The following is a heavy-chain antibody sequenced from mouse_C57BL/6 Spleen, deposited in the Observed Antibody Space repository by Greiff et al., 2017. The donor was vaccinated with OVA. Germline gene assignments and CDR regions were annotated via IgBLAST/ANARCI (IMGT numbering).Heavy chain of an antibody. Sequence: QVQLQQSGAELVKPGASVKISCKASGYAFSSYWMNWVNQRPGKGLEWIGQIYPGDGDTNYNGKFKGKATLTADKSSSTAYMQLSSLTSEDSAVYFCARYDGSFAYWGQGTLVTVSA. D-gene: IGHD2-3*01. CDR3: ARYDGSFAY. V-gene: IGHV1-80*01. CDR1: GYAFSSYW. CDR2: IYPGDGDT. J-gene: IGHJ3*01.